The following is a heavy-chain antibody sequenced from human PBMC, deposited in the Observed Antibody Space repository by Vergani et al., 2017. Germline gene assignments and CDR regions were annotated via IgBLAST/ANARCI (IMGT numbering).Heavy chain of an antibody. D-gene: IGHD3-22*01. Sequence: QITLKESGPTLVKPTQTLTLTCTFSGFSLSTSGVGVGWIRQPPGKALEWLALIYWNDDKRYSPSLKSRLTITKDTSKNQEVLTMTNMDPVDTATYYCAHSRDDSSGYWILLPVYWGQGTLVTVSS. CDR1: GFSLSTSGVG. J-gene: IGHJ4*02. CDR3: AHSRDDSSGYWILLPVY. CDR2: IYWNDDK. V-gene: IGHV2-5*01.